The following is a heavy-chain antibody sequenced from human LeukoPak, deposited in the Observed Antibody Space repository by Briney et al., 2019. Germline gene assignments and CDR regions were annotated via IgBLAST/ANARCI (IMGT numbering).Heavy chain of an antibody. CDR1: GGSISRYY. D-gene: IGHD1-26*01. J-gene: IGHJ4*02. CDR2: VYTSGST. V-gene: IGHV4-4*07. CDR3: ARGGEVGGTGSRFDY. Sequence: SETPSLTCNVSGGSISRYYWSWIRQPAGKGLEWIGRVYTSGSTNYNPSLKSRVTMSVETSKSQFSLKLSSVTAADTAIYYCARGGEVGGTGSRFDYWGQGTLVTVSS.